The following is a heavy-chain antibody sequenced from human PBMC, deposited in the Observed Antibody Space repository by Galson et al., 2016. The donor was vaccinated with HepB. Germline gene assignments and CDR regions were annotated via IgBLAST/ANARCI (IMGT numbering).Heavy chain of an antibody. J-gene: IGHJ4*02. D-gene: IGHD3-10*01. CDR2: ISGRGDRI. V-gene: IGHV3-23*01. CDR3: AKEGWFGELLYGHFDF. CDR1: GFTFSSFA. Sequence: SLRLSCAASGFTFSSFAMSWVRRVPGKGLEWVSAISGRGDRIRYAESVKGRFIISRDNSKNTLDVEMKSLRVEDTAVYYCAKEGWFGELLYGHFDFWGQGTRVTVSS.